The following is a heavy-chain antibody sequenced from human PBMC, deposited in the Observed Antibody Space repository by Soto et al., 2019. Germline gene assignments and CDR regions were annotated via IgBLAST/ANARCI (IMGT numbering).Heavy chain of an antibody. CDR1: GYTFTSYG. J-gene: IGHJ5*02. V-gene: IGHV1-18*01. Sequence: QVQLVQSGAEVKKPGASVKVSCKASGYTFTSYGISWVRQAPGQGLEWMGWISAYNGNTNYAQKLQGRVTMTTDTSTSTADMDLRSLRSDDTAVYSCARASGNSYWFDPWGQGPLVTVSS. CDR2: ISAYNGNT. CDR3: ARASGNSYWFDP. D-gene: IGHD1-26*01.